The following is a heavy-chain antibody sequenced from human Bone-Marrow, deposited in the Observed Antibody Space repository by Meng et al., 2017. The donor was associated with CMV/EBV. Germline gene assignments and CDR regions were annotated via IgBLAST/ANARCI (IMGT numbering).Heavy chain of an antibody. CDR1: GGSFSGYY. D-gene: IGHD6-19*01. Sequence: SETLSLTCAVYGGSFSGYYWSWIRQPPGKGLEWIANIYYSGYTNYNPSLKSRVTISVDTSKNQFSLKLSSVTAADTAVYYCARGSVAGDYWGQGTLVTVSS. CDR2: IYYSGYT. V-gene: IGHV4-59*01. CDR3: ARGSVAGDY. J-gene: IGHJ4*02.